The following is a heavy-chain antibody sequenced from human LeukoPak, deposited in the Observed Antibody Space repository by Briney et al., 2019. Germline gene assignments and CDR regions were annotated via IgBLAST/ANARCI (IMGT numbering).Heavy chain of an antibody. J-gene: IGHJ4*02. CDR1: GFTFSSYS. CDR3: AKGDGYSSGWTDY. V-gene: IGHV3-21*04. D-gene: IGHD6-19*01. CDR2: ISSSSSYI. Sequence: GGSLRLSCAASGFTFSSYSMNWVRQAPGKGLEWVSSISSSSSYIYYADSVKGRFTISRDNAKNSLYLQMNSLRAEDTALYYCAKGDGYSSGWTDYWGQGTLVTVSS.